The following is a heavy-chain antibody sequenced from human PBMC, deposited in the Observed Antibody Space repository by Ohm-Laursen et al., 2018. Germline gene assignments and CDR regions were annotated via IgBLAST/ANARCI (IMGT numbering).Heavy chain of an antibody. CDR3: AREELESSGWAD. Sequence: GSLRLSCAASGFTFSDYYMSWIRQAPGKGLEWVSHISSSGSSIYYADSVKGRFTISRDNAKNSLYLQMNSLRAEDTAVYYCAREELESSGWADWGQGTLVTVSS. CDR2: ISSSGSSI. CDR1: GFTFSDYY. J-gene: IGHJ4*02. D-gene: IGHD6-19*01. V-gene: IGHV3-11*04.